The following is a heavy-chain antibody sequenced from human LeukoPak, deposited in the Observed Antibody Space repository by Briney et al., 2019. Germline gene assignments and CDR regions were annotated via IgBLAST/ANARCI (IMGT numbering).Heavy chain of an antibody. CDR2: ISGSGGST. V-gene: IGHV3-23*01. CDR1: GFTFSSYA. J-gene: IGHJ3*02. CDR3: AKVGWELSDAFDI. Sequence: PGGSLRLSCAASGFTFSSYAMSWVRQAPGKGLEWVSAISGSGGSTYYADSVKGRFTISRDNSKSTLYLQMNSLRAEDTAVYYCAKVGWELSDAFDIWGQGTMVTVSS. D-gene: IGHD1-26*01.